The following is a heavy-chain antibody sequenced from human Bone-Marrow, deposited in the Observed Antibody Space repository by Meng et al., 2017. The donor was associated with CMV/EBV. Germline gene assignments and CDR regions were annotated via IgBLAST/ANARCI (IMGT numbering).Heavy chain of an antibody. CDR3: ANGPSSSAGFDY. D-gene: IGHD6-6*01. CDR2: INHSGST. Sequence: CAVYGGSFSGYYWSWIRQPPGKGLEWIGEINHSGSTNYNPSLKSRVTISVDTSKNQFSLKLSSVTAADTAVYYCANGPSSSAGFDYWGQGTLVTVSS. J-gene: IGHJ4*02. CDR1: GGSFSGYY. V-gene: IGHV4-34*01.